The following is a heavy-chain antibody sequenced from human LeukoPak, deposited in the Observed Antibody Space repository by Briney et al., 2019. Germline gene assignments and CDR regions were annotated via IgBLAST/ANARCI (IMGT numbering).Heavy chain of an antibody. D-gene: IGHD1-7*01. Sequence: GGSLRLSCAASGFTVSSNYMSWVRQAPGKGLEWVSVIYSGGSTYYADSVKGRFTISRDNSKNTLYLQMNSLRAEDTAVYYCAKVEGTGTTRGDFIVWGQGTMVTVSS. CDR1: GFTVSSNY. CDR3: AKVEGTGTTRGDFIV. CDR2: IYSGGST. J-gene: IGHJ3*01. V-gene: IGHV3-53*01.